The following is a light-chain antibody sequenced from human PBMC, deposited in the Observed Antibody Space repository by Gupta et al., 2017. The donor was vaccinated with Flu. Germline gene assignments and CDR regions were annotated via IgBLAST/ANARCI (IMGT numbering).Light chain of an antibody. CDR2: GAS. CDR3: EQANTFPPT. V-gene: IGKV1-12*01. CDR1: QGISTW. Sequence: DIQMTQSPSSVSASVGDRITLTCRASQGISTWLAWYQQRPGKAPKLLIYGASSLQSGVPSRFSGSGSGTDFTLTISSPQPEDFATYYCEQANTFPPTFGQGTEVEIK. J-gene: IGKJ1*01.